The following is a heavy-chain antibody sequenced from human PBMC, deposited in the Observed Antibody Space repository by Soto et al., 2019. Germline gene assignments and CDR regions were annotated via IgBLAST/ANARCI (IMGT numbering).Heavy chain of an antibody. J-gene: IGHJ4*02. CDR3: AGPIGGYSYGYDY. CDR2: ISYDGSNK. Sequence: QVQLVESGGGVVQPGRSLRLSCEASGFTFSSYAMHWVRQAPGKGLEWVAVISYDGSNKYYADSVKGRFTISRDNSKNTLYLQMNSLRAEDTAVYYCAGPIGGYSYGYDYWGQGTLVTVSS. V-gene: IGHV3-30-3*01. D-gene: IGHD5-18*01. CDR1: GFTFSSYA.